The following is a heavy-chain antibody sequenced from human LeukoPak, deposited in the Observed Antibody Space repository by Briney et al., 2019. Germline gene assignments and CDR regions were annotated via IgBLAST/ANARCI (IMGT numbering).Heavy chain of an antibody. D-gene: IGHD6-13*01. V-gene: IGHV1-2*02. J-gene: IGHJ4*02. CDR2: INPNSGGT. CDR3: ARDEPIAAAGTSGDY. CDR1: GYTFTGYY. Sequence: GASVKVSCKASGYTFTGYYMHWVRQAPGQGLEWMGWINPNSGGTNYAQKFQGRVTMTRDTSISTAYMELSRLRSDDTAVYYCARDEPIAAAGTSGDYWGQGTLVTVSS.